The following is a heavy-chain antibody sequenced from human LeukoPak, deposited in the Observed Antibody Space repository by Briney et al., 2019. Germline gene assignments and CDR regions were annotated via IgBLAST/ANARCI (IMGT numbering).Heavy chain of an antibody. CDR3: AKQLGYCSDGSCYFPY. V-gene: IGHV3-23*01. D-gene: IGHD2-15*01. Sequence: GGSLRPSCAASGLTFGSFAMSWARQAPGKGLEWVSAISNNGGYTYYADSVQGRFTISRDNSKSTLCLQMNSLRAEDTAVYYCAKQLGYCSDGSCYFPYWGQGTLVTVSS. J-gene: IGHJ4*02. CDR1: GLTFGSFA. CDR2: ISNNGGYT.